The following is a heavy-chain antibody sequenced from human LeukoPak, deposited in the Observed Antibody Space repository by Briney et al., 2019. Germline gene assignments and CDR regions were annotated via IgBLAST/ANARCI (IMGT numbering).Heavy chain of an antibody. D-gene: IGHD3-22*01. Sequence: ASVKVSCKASGYTFTSYYMHWVRQAPGQGLEWMGIINPSGGSTSYAQKFQGRVTITADKSTSTAYMELSSLRSEDTAVYYCAPYYYDSSGYSIQNWFDPWGQGTLVTVSS. CDR3: APYYYDSSGYSIQNWFDP. J-gene: IGHJ5*02. CDR2: INPSGGST. V-gene: IGHV1-46*01. CDR1: GYTFTSYY.